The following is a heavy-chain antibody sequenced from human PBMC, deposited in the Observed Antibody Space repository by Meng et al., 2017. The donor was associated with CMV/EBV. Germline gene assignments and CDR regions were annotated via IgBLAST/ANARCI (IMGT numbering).Heavy chain of an antibody. Sequence: GGSLRLSCAASGFTFSSYGMHWVRQAPGKGLEWVAFIRYDGSNKYYADSVKGRFTIFRDNSKNTLYLQMNSLRAEDTAVYYCANQYSSSWGGGYFDYWGQGTLVTVSS. CDR2: IRYDGSNK. V-gene: IGHV3-30*02. D-gene: IGHD6-13*01. CDR3: ANQYSSSWGGGYFDY. CDR1: GFTFSSYG. J-gene: IGHJ4*02.